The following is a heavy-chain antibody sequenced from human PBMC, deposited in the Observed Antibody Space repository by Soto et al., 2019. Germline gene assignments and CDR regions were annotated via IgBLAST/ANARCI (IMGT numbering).Heavy chain of an antibody. V-gene: IGHV3-23*01. CDR2: ISGSGGST. CDR3: AKNPTLSGSYRQFDY. J-gene: IGHJ4*02. CDR1: GFTFSSYA. Sequence: SGGSLRLSCAASGFTFSSYAMSWVRQAPGKGLEWVSAISGSGGSTYYADSVKGRFTISRDNSKNTLYLQMNSLRAEDTAVYYCAKNPTLSGSYRQFDYWGQGTLVTVSS. D-gene: IGHD1-26*01.